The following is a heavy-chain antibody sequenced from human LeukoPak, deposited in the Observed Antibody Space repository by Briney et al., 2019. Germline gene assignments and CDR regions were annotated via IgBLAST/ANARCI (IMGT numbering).Heavy chain of an antibody. CDR3: ARSASGIAAAGGDY. Sequence: PGGSLRLSCEASGFIFSRDSMNWVRQAPGKGLEWISYISHDSGVRYYADSVRGRFTISRDNSKNTLYLQMNSLRAEDTAVYYCARSASGIAAAGGDYWGQGTLVTVSS. D-gene: IGHD6-13*01. V-gene: IGHV3-48*01. CDR1: GFIFSRDS. J-gene: IGHJ4*02. CDR2: ISHDSGVR.